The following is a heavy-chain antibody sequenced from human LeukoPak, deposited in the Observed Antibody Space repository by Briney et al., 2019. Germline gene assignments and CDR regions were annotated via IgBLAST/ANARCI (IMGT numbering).Heavy chain of an antibody. Sequence: GGSLRLSCAASGFTFSSYGMHWVRQASGKGLEWVAVISYDGSNKYYADSVKGRFTISRDNSKNTLYLQMNSLRAEDTAVYYCARGRITMVRGVIRGYYFDYWGQGTLVTVSS. D-gene: IGHD3-10*01. V-gene: IGHV3-30*03. J-gene: IGHJ4*02. CDR3: ARGRITMVRGVIRGYYFDY. CDR1: GFTFSSYG. CDR2: ISYDGSNK.